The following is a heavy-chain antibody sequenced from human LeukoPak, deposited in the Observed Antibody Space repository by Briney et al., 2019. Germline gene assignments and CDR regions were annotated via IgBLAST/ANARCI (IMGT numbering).Heavy chain of an antibody. CDR3: ARGNIVGASIDY. CDR2: ISGSGGSP. V-gene: IGHV3-23*01. J-gene: IGHJ4*02. D-gene: IGHD1-26*01. Sequence: GGSLRLSCAASGFTFSSYAMSWVRQAPGKGLEWVSAISGSGGSPYYADSVKGRFTISRDNSKNTLYLQMNSLRAEDTAVYYCARGNIVGASIDYWGQGTLVTVSS. CDR1: GFTFSSYA.